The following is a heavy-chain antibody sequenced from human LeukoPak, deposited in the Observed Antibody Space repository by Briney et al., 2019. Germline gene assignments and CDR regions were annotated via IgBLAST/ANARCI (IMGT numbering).Heavy chain of an antibody. CDR1: GGSISSGSYY. Sequence: SETLSLTCTVSGGSISSGSYYWTWIRQPAGKGLEWTGRIYTSGSTNYNPSLKSRVTISVDTSKNQFSLKLSSVTAADTAVYYCARDYRDGYNYEWFDPWGQGTLVTVSS. CDR2: IYTSGST. CDR3: ARDYRDGYNYEWFDP. J-gene: IGHJ5*02. V-gene: IGHV4-61*02. D-gene: IGHD5-24*01.